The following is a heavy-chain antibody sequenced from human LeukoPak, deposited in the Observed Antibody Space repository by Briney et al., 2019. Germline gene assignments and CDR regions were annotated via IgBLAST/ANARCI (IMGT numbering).Heavy chain of an antibody. V-gene: IGHV3-9*01. D-gene: IGHD6-19*01. CDR1: GFAFDDYG. CDR3: AKFSGQWLPLVLLTV. CDR2: ISWNSVTI. J-gene: IGHJ4*02. Sequence: GGSLRLSCVASGFAFDDYGMHWVRQAPGKGLEWVSVISWNSVTIGYADSVKGRFTISRDNAKNSLYLQMNSLRPEDTAVYYCAKFSGQWLPLVLLTVWGQGTLVTVSS.